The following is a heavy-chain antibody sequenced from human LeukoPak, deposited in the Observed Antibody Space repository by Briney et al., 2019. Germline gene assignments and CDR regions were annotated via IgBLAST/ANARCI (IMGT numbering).Heavy chain of an antibody. CDR3: ARVGDYYDSSGYDY. V-gene: IGHV3-21*01. J-gene: IGHJ4*02. D-gene: IGHD3-22*01. CDR2: ISSSNSYI. CDR1: GFTFSSYS. Sequence: GGSLRLSCAASGFTFSSYSMNWVRQAPGNGLEWVSSISSSNSYIYYADSVKGRFTISRDNAKNSLYLQMNSLRAEDTAVYYCARVGDYYDSSGYDYWGQGTLVTVSS.